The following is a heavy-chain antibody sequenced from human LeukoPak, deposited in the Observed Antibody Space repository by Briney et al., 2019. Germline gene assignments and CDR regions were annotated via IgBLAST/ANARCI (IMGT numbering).Heavy chain of an antibody. V-gene: IGHV1-2*02. Sequence: ASVKVSCKASGYTFTGYYMHWVRQARGQGLEWMGWINPNSGGTNYAQKFQGRVTMTRDTSISTAYMELSRLRSDDTAVHYCARVPYYYDSSSYYPTTTLDYWGQGTLVTVSS. CDR3: ARVPYYYDSSSYYPTTTLDY. CDR2: INPNSGGT. D-gene: IGHD3-22*01. J-gene: IGHJ4*02. CDR1: GYTFTGYY.